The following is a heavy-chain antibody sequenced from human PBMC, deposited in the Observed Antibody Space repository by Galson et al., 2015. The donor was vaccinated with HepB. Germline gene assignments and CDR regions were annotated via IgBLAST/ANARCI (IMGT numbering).Heavy chain of an antibody. Sequence: QSGAEVKKPGESLKISCKGSGYSFTSYWIGWVRQMPGKGLEWMGIIYPGDSDTRYSPSFQGQVTISADKSISTAYLQWSSLKASDTAMYYCATRWPYYDSSGPPGYWGQGTLVTVSS. J-gene: IGHJ4*02. CDR2: IYPGDSDT. D-gene: IGHD3-22*01. CDR1: GYSFTSYW. CDR3: ATRWPYYDSSGPPGY. V-gene: IGHV5-51*01.